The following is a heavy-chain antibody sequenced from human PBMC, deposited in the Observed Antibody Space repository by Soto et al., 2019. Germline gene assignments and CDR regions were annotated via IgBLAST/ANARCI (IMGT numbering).Heavy chain of an antibody. CDR1: GFAFRSYN. D-gene: IGHD4-17*01. CDR3: ASTTVVATTFDF. J-gene: IGHJ4*02. Sequence: EVQLVESGGGLVKPGGSLTLSCGASGFAFRSYNMNWVRQAPGKGLEWVASISSGSSNLYYADSVKGRFTISRDNAKNSLYLQMDSLRAEDSAVYYCASTTVVATTFDFWGQGTLVTVSS. V-gene: IGHV3-21*01. CDR2: ISSGSSNL.